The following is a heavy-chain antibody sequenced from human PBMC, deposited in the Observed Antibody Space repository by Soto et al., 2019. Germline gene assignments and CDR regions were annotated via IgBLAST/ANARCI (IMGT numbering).Heavy chain of an antibody. Sequence: PGGLLRLSCAASECTFSSYAMSWVRQAPGKGLEWVSAISGSGCSTYYADCVKGRFTISRDNSKNTLYLQMNSLRAEDTAVYYCALRIAAALRHAFDIWGQGTMVTVSS. V-gene: IGHV3-23*01. CDR1: ECTFSSYA. CDR2: ISGSGCST. D-gene: IGHD6-13*01. J-gene: IGHJ3*02. CDR3: ALRIAAALRHAFDI.